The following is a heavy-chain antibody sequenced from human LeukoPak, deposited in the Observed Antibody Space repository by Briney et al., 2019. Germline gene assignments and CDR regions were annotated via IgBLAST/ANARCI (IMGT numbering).Heavy chain of an antibody. V-gene: IGHV3-74*01. Sequence: GSLRISCAASGFTFSSYWMHWVRQTPGKGPVWLARINSDGYSISYADSVKGRFTISRDNAKNTLYLQMSTLRAEDTAIYYCARAIAVAGTDSWGQGTLVTVSS. D-gene: IGHD6-19*01. CDR1: GFTFSSYW. CDR3: ARAIAVAGTDS. CDR2: INSDGYSI. J-gene: IGHJ4*02.